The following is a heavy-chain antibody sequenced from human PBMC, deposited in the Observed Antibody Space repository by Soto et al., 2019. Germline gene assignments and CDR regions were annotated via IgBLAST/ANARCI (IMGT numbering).Heavy chain of an antibody. CDR3: ARDLRGYDFWSGYQGWFDP. Sequence: PWETLSLTCTFSGVSISSGDYYCSWIRQPPGKGLEWIGYIYYSGSTYYNPSLKSRVTISVDTSKNQFSLKLSSVTAADTAVYYCARDLRGYDFWSGYQGWFDPWCQGTLVTVSS. D-gene: IGHD3-3*01. CDR2: IYYSGST. V-gene: IGHV4-30-4*01. J-gene: IGHJ5*02. CDR1: GVSISSGDYY.